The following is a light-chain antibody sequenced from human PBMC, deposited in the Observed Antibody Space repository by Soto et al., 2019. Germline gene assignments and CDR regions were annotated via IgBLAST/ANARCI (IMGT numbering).Light chain of an antibody. J-gene: IGKJ1*01. CDR2: GAS. CDR3: QQYNQWWT. CDR1: QSVSSN. V-gene: IGKV3-15*01. Sequence: EIVMTQCPATLSVSPGARATLSSRASQSVSSNLVWYQQKPGQAPRLLIYGASTRATGIPGRFSGTGSGTEFTLTIASLQSEDVEVYYCQQYNQWWTFGQGTKVDIK.